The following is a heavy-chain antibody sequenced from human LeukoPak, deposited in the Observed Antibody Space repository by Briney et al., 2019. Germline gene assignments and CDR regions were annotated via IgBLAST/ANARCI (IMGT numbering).Heavy chain of an antibody. V-gene: IGHV3-30*18. CDR1: GFTFSSYG. D-gene: IGHD5-18*01. CDR2: IPYDGSNK. Sequence: PGRSLRLSCAASGFTFSSYGMHWVRQAPGKGLEWVAVIPYDGSNKYYADSVKGRFTISRDNSKNTLYLQMNSLRAEDTAVYYCAKLDTAGPGYDYWGQGTLVTVSS. CDR3: AKLDTAGPGYDY. J-gene: IGHJ4*02.